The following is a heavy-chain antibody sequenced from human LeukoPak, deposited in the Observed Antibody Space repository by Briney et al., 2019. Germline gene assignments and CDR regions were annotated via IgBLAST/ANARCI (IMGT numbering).Heavy chain of an antibody. D-gene: IGHD5-24*01. V-gene: IGHV4-39*01. J-gene: IGHJ4*02. CDR1: GGSISSSSYY. CDR2: IYYSGST. CDR3: ARHAGDGYNRIQARIDY. Sequence: SETLSLTCTVSGGSISSSSYYWGWIRQPPWKRLEGIGSIYYSGSTYYNPSLKGRVTISVDTSKNQFSLKLSSVTAADTAVYYCARHAGDGYNRIQARIDYWGQGTLVTVSS.